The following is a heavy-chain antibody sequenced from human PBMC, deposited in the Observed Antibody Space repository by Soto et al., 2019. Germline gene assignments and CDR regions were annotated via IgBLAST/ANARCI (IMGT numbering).Heavy chain of an antibody. CDR2: INHSGST. CDR3: ARRWPRKAHAYSYGYFLDY. Sequence: SETLSLTCTVSGGSISGYYWSWIRQPPGKGLEWIGEINHSGSTNYNPSLKSRVTISVDTSKNQFSLKLSSVTAADTAVYYCARRWPRKAHAYSYGYFLDYWGQGTLVTVSS. V-gene: IGHV4-34*01. CDR1: GGSISGYY. D-gene: IGHD5-18*01. J-gene: IGHJ4*02.